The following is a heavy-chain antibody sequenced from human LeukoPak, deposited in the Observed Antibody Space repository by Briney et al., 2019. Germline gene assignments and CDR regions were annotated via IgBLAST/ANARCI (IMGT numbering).Heavy chain of an antibody. D-gene: IGHD2-2*01. J-gene: IGHJ3*02. CDR1: GFTFSSSA. CDR2: ISDSAYYT. Sequence: PGGSLRLSCAASGFTFSSSAMSWVRQAPGKGLEWVSAISDSAYYTFYGDSVKGRFTISRDNSKNTLYLQLNTLTAEDTAVYYCVKCCSTSSFAFDIWGQGTMVTVSS. CDR3: VKCCSTSSFAFDI. V-gene: IGHV3-23*01.